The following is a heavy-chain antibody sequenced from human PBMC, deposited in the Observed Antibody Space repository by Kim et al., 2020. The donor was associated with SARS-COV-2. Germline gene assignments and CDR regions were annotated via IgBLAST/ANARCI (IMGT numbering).Heavy chain of an antibody. CDR2: ISPSGDMT. CDR3: ANRLGGTSYYEH. Sequence: GGSLRISCAASGFTFSRYAMSWVRQAPGKGLEWVSAISPSGDMTFYADSVKGRFTVSRDNSKDTVFLQMNSLRDEDTSVYYCANRLGGTSYYEHWGQGVLITVSS. J-gene: IGHJ1*01. CDR1: GFTFSRYA. D-gene: IGHD3-16*01. V-gene: IGHV3-23*01.